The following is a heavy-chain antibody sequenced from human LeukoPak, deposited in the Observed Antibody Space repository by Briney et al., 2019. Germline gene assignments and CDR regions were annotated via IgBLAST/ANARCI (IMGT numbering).Heavy chain of an antibody. D-gene: IGHD3-22*01. CDR3: ARHSSGYLSYFDY. J-gene: IGHJ4*02. CDR1: GGSISSGDYY. CDR2: IYYSGST. V-gene: IGHV4-30-4*01. Sequence: SQTLSLTCTVSGGSISSGDYYWSWIRQPPGKGLEWIGYIYYSGSTYYNPSLKSRVTISVDTSKNQFSLKLSSVTAADTAVYYCARHSSGYLSYFDYWGQGTLVPVSS.